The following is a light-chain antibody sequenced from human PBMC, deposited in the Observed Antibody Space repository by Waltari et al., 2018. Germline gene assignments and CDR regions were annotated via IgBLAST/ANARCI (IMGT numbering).Light chain of an antibody. CDR2: WAS. V-gene: IGKV4-1*01. Sequence: IVMTQSPDSLAVSLGERATINCKSSQTVLYSSNNKNYLAWYQQKPRQPPKLLIYWASTRESGFPDRVSGSGSGTDFTLTISSLQAEDVAVYYCQQYYNTPLTFGGGTKVEIK. J-gene: IGKJ4*01. CDR3: QQYYNTPLT. CDR1: QTVLYSSNNKNY.